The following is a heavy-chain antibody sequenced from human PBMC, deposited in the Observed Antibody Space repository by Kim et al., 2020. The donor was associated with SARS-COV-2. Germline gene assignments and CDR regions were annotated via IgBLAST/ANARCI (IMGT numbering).Heavy chain of an antibody. CDR3: AKSASPSVWYPDY. J-gene: IGHJ4*02. D-gene: IGHD6-13*01. CDR1: GFPFSSSV. V-gene: IGHV3-23*01. Sequence: GGSLRLSCAASGFPFSSSVMTWVRRAPGKGLEWVSTIATRTTNTFYSDSVKGRFTISRDNSKSTLYLQMNSLRAEDTAFYYCAKSASPSVWYPDYWGQGSLVTVSS. CDR2: IATRTTNT.